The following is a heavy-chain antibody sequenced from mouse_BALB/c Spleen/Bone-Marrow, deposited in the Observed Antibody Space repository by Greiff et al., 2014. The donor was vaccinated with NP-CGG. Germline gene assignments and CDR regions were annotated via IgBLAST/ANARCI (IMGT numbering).Heavy chain of an antibody. J-gene: IGHJ3*01. CDR2: INPYNGGT. V-gene: IGHV1-18*01. Sequence: EVQLQESGPELAKPGASMKISCKASGYSFTGYTMNWVKQSHGKNLEWIGLINPYNGGTNYNQKFKGKATLTVDKSSSTAYMELLSLTSEDYAVDYCARDNYGYSYGFAYWGQGTLVTVSA. CDR1: GYSFTGYT. CDR3: ARDNYGYSYGFAY. D-gene: IGHD1-1*01.